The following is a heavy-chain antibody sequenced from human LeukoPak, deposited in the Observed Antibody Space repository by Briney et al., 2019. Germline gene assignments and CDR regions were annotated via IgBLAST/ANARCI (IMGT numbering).Heavy chain of an antibody. CDR2: IFYSGST. CDR1: GGSISGYY. D-gene: IGHD3-16*01. CDR3: ARHGQGPLIPLDY. Sequence: SETLSLTCTVSGGSISGYYWSWIRQSPAKGPEWIGYIFYSGSTNYNPSLKGRGTISVDRSKNQFSLTLYSLTAADTAVYFCARHGQGPLIPLDYWGQGILVTVS. J-gene: IGHJ4*02. V-gene: IGHV4-59*08.